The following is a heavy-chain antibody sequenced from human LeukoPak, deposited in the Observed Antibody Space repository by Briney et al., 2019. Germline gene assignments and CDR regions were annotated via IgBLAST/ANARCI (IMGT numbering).Heavy chain of an antibody. CDR2: ISSSSSYI. CDR3: ARVPAPEQQLVFDY. CDR1: GFTFRTYS. D-gene: IGHD6-13*01. Sequence: PGGSLRLSCTVSGFTFRTYSMNWVRQAPGKGLEWVSSISSSSSYIYYADSVKGRFTISRDNAKNSLYLQMNSLRAEDTAVYYCARVPAPEQQLVFDYWGQGTLVTVSS. V-gene: IGHV3-21*01. J-gene: IGHJ4*02.